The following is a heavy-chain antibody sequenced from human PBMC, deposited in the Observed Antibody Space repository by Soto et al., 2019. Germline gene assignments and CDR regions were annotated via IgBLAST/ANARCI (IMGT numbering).Heavy chain of an antibody. J-gene: IGHJ3*02. CDR2: IKSKTDGGTT. Sequence: GGSLRLSCAASGFTFSNDWMNWVRQAPGKGLEWVGRIKSKTDGGTTDYAAPVKGRFTISRDDSKNTLYLQMNSLETEDTAVYYCTTAISCDAFDIWGQGTMVTVSS. D-gene: IGHD6-6*01. CDR3: TTAISCDAFDI. V-gene: IGHV3-15*07. CDR1: GFTFSNDW.